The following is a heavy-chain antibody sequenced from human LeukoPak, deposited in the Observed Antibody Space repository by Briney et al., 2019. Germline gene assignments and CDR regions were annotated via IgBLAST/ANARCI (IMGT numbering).Heavy chain of an antibody. CDR3: ARDTIFGGIWFDP. CDR1: GYTFTRYD. J-gene: IGHJ5*02. Sequence: ASVKVSCKASGYTFTRYDINWVRQATGQGLEWMGWMNPNSGNTGYAQKLRGRVTMTRNTSISTAYMELSSLRSEDTAVYYCARDTIFGGIWFDPWGQGTLVTVSS. D-gene: IGHD3-3*01. CDR2: MNPNSGNT. V-gene: IGHV1-8*01.